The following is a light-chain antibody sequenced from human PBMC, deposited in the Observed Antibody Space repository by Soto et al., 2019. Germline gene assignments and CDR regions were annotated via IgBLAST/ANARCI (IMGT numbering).Light chain of an antibody. Sequence: EIVLTQSPGTLSLSPGERATLSCRASQSVRSSYLAWYQQKPGQAPRLLISGASSRATGIPDRFSGSGSGTAFTLTISSLETEDFAVYYWQQYGSSPITFGQGTRLEIK. J-gene: IGKJ5*01. CDR1: QSVRSSY. CDR2: GAS. V-gene: IGKV3-20*01. CDR3: QQYGSSPIT.